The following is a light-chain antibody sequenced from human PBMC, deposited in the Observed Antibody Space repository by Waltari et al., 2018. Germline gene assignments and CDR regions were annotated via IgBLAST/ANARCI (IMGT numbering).Light chain of an antibody. CDR3: FSFVAANSFV. V-gene: IGLV2-23*01. J-gene: IGLJ1*01. CDR2: GAT. CDR1: SNDIGNYDL. Sequence: QSALTQPASVSGSPGQSITLSCTGTSNDIGNYDLVSWYQQRPGEAPKLLIYGATKRPSGVSNRFSGSKSGKTASRTISGLQTEDEADYYCFSFVAANSFVFGPGTKVTVL.